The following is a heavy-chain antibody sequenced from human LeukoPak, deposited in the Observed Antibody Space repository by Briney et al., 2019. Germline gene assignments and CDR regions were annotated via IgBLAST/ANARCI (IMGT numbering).Heavy chain of an antibody. Sequence: SETLSLTCTVSGGSISSGYYWGWIRQPPGKRLEWIGSIYPSGSTFYNPSLKSRVTMSADTSRNQFSLKLSSVTAADTAVYYCARGGGGSYPYPDYYYGMDVWGQGTTVTVSS. CDR2: IYPSGST. D-gene: IGHD1-26*01. CDR3: ARGGGGSYPYPDYYYGMDV. V-gene: IGHV4-38-2*02. CDR1: GGSISSGYY. J-gene: IGHJ6*02.